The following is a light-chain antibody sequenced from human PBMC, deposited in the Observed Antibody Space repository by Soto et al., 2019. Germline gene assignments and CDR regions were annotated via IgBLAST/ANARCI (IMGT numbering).Light chain of an antibody. V-gene: IGLV2-14*01. Sequence: QSALTQPASVCGSPGLSIAISCTGTSRDVGGYNSVSWYQQQPGKVPKLMIYDVSNRPSGVSNRFSGSKSGNTASLTISGLQAEDEGDYYCSSYITGGSYVFGTGTKLTVL. CDR2: DVS. CDR3: SSYITGGSYV. CDR1: SRDVGGYNS. J-gene: IGLJ1*01.